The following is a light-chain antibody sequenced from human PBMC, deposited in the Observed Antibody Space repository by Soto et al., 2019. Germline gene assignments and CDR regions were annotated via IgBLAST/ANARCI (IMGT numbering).Light chain of an antibody. Sequence: EIVLTQSPGTLSLSPGERATLSCRASQSVSNNYLAWYQQKPGQAPRLLTYGASNRATGIPDRFSGSGSGTDFTLTISSMKSEDFAVYYCQQYNNWPSFGPGTKVDIK. J-gene: IGKJ3*01. CDR3: QQYNNWPS. V-gene: IGKV3-20*01. CDR2: GAS. CDR1: QSVSNNY.